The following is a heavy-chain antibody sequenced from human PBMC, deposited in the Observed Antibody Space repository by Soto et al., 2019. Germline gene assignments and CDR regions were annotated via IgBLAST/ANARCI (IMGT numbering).Heavy chain of an antibody. Sequence: QVQLQQWGAGLLKPSETVSFTCAVYGGSFSGYYWSWIRQPPGKGLEWIGEINHSGSTNYNPSLKSRVTISVDTSKNQFSLKLSSVTAADTAVYYCARNGWDIVVVPAATYYYYYYMDVWGKGTTVTVSS. CDR3: ARNGWDIVVVPAATYYYYYYMDV. V-gene: IGHV4-34*01. CDR1: GGSFSGYY. J-gene: IGHJ6*03. D-gene: IGHD2-2*01. CDR2: INHSGST.